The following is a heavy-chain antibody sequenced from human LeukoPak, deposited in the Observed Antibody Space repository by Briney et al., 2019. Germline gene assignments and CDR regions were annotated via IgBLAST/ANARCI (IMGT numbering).Heavy chain of an antibody. CDR3: ATGGRLSDYILIY. D-gene: IGHD1-26*01. Sequence: SQSLSLTCTVSGGSISSGGYYWSWIRQHPGKGLEWIGYIYYSGSTYYNPSLKSRVTISVDTSKNQFSLKLSSVTAADTAVYYCATGGRLSDYILIYWGQGTLVTVSS. CDR2: IYYSGST. CDR1: GGSISSGGYY. J-gene: IGHJ4*02. V-gene: IGHV4-31*03.